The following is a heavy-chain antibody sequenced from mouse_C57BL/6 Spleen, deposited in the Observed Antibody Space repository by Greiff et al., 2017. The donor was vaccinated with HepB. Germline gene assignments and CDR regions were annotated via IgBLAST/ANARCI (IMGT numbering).Heavy chain of an antibody. J-gene: IGHJ3*01. CDR2: IYPRSGNT. D-gene: IGHD2-4*01. CDR1: GYTFTRYG. Sequence: QVQLQQSGAELARPGASVKLSCTASGYTFTRYGISWVKQRTGQGLEWIGEIYPRSGNTYYNEKFKGKATLTADKSSSTAYMELRSLTSEDCAVYFCAKIYYEYDAFSFAYWGQGTLVTVSA. V-gene: IGHV1-81*01. CDR3: AKIYYEYDAFSFAY.